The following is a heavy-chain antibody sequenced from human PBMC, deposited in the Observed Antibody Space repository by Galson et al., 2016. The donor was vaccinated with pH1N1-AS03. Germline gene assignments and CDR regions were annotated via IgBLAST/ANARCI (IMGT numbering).Heavy chain of an antibody. Sequence: SLRLSCAASGFSFSASWMSWVRQAPGKGLEWVAVIWHDGSEKYYADSVKGRFTISRDNSKTTLYLQMNSLRAEDTAVYYCARDRHYYDYIWGTYRYDWYFDLWAVAPWSLSPQ. CDR3: ARDRHYYDYIWGTYRYDWYFDL. CDR2: IWHDGSEK. J-gene: IGHJ2*01. V-gene: IGHV3-33*08. CDR1: GFSFSASW. D-gene: IGHD3-16*02.